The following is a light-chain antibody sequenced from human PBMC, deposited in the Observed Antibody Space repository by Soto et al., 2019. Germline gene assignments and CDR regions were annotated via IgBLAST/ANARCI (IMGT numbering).Light chain of an antibody. CDR1: QGVSTW. V-gene: IGKV1-12*01. J-gene: IGKJ5*01. Sequence: DIQMTQSPSSVSASVGDRVTITCRASQGVSTWLAWYQQKPGEAPKVLIFAASSLRSGVPSRFSGSGYGTDFTLTINNLHPEDSATYYCQQTHAVPLTFGQGTRLEIK. CDR2: AAS. CDR3: QQTHAVPLT.